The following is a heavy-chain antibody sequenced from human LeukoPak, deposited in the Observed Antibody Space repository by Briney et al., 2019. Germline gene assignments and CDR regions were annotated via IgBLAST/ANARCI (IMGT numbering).Heavy chain of an antibody. D-gene: IGHD3-16*01. CDR1: GFTFSSYE. CDR2: ISSSGSTI. J-gene: IGHJ5*02. V-gene: IGHV3-48*03. Sequence: PGGSLRLSCAASGFTFSSYEMNWVRQAPGKGLEWVSYISSSGSTIYYADSVKGRFTISRDNAKNSLYLQMNSLRAEDTAVYYCARTKYDYWFDPWGQEPWSPSPQ. CDR3: ARTKYDYWFDP.